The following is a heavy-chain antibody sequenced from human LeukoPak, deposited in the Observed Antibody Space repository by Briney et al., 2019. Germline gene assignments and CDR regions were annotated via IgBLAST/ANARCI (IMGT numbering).Heavy chain of an antibody. CDR1: GGSISSGDYY. V-gene: IGHV4-30-4*08. D-gene: IGHD1-20*01. J-gene: IGHJ3*02. CDR3: ASDPHIGITGPGLDAFDI. CDR2: IYYSGST. Sequence: TTSETLSLTCTVSGGSISSGDYYWSWIRQPPGKGLEWIGYIYYSGSTYYNPSIKSRVTISVDTSKNQFSLKLSSVTAADTAVYYCASDPHIGITGPGLDAFDIWGQGTMVTVSS.